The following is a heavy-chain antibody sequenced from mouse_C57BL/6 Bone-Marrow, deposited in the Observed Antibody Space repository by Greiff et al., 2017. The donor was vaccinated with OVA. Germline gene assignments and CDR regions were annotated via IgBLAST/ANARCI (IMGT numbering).Heavy chain of an antibody. V-gene: IGHV2-2*01. D-gene: IGHD1-1*01. CDR1: GFSLTSYG. CDR3: ARNYYGSRDYYAMDY. CDR2: IWSGGST. J-gene: IGHJ4*01. Sequence: QVQLKESGPGLVQPSQSLSITCTVSGFSLTSYGVHWVRQSPGKGLEWLGVIWSGGSTDYTAAFISRLSISKGNSKSQGFLKMIILQADDTAIYYCARNYYGSRDYYAMDYWGQGTSVTVSS.